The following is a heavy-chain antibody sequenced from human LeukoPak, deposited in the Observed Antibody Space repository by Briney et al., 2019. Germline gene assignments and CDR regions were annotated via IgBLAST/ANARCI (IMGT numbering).Heavy chain of an antibody. V-gene: IGHV3-53*01. D-gene: IGHD1-26*01. CDR2: IYSGGST. J-gene: IGHJ6*02. Sequence: EGSLRLSCAASGFTVSSNYMSWVRQAPGKGLEWVSVIYSGGSTYYADSVKGRFTISRDNSKNTLYLQMNSLRAEDTAVYYCARDVGADSYYYYGMDVWGQGTTVTVSS. CDR1: GFTVSSNY. CDR3: ARDVGADSYYYYGMDV.